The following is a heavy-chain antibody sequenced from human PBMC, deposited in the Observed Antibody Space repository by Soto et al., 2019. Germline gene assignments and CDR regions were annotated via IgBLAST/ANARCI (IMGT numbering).Heavy chain of an antibody. V-gene: IGHV4-59*01. CDR2: IYYSGST. D-gene: IGHD5-12*01. J-gene: IGHJ4*02. CDR1: GGSISSYY. Sequence: KTSETLSLTCTVSGGSISSYYWSWIRQPPGKGLEWIGYIYYSGSTNYNPSLKSRVTISVDTSKNQFSLKLSSVTAADTAVYYCARVARDGYNRYFDYWGQGTLVTVSS. CDR3: ARVARDGYNRYFDY.